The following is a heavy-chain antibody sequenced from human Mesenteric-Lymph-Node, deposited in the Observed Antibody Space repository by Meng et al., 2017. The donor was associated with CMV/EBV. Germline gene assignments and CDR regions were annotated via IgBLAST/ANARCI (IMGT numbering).Heavy chain of an antibody. V-gene: IGHV3-53*01. J-gene: IGHJ4*02. Sequence: GGSLRLSCAASGFTVSGNYMSWVRQAPGKGLEWVSVIYSGGRTFYADSVKARFTISRDDSKNTVYLQMNNLSAEDTAVYSCAREPWGGYYGPYWGQGTLVTVAS. D-gene: IGHD3-3*01. CDR3: AREPWGGYYGPY. CDR2: IYSGGRT. CDR1: GFTVSGNY.